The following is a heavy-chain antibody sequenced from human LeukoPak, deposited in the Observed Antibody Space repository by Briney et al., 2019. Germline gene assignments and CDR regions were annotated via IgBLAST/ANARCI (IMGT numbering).Heavy chain of an antibody. J-gene: IGHJ3*02. Sequence: GGSLRLSCAASGFTFDDYGISWVRQAPGKGLEWVSGINWNGGSTGYADSVKGRFTISRDNAKNSLYLQMNSLRAEDTALYYCARDAYYYGSGSYAFDIWGQGTMVTVSS. CDR1: GFTFDDYG. CDR3: ARDAYYYGSGSYAFDI. CDR2: INWNGGST. V-gene: IGHV3-20*04. D-gene: IGHD3-10*01.